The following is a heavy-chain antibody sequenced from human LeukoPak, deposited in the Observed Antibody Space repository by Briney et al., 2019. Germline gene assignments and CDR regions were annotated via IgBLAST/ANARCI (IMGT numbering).Heavy chain of an antibody. D-gene: IGHD6-19*01. CDR3: ARETYSSGWYPDY. Sequence: PSETLSLTCSVSGDSISSYFWAWIRQPPGKGLEWIGYVCYNGTTNYNPSLKSRVTISVDTSKNQFSLKLSSVTAADTAVYYCARETYSSGWYPDYWGQGTLVTVSS. CDR2: VCYNGTT. J-gene: IGHJ4*02. V-gene: IGHV4-59*12. CDR1: GDSISSYF.